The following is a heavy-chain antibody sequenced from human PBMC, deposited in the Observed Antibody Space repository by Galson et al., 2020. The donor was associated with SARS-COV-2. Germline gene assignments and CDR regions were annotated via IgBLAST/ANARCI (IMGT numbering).Heavy chain of an antibody. D-gene: IGHD5-12*01. J-gene: IGHJ4*02. Sequence: ASVTVSCKFSGYTLTELSMHWVRQAPGKGLEWMGAFDPEDGETIYAQKFQGRVTMNEDKSTDTANMELSRLRSEDTAVYYCATATGGFDYWGQGILGTVSS. CDR2: FDPEDGET. CDR3: ATATGGFDY. CDR1: GYTLTELS. V-gene: IGHV1-24*01.